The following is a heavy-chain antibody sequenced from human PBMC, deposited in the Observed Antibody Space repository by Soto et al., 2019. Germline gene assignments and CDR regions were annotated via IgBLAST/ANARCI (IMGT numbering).Heavy chain of an antibody. J-gene: IGHJ3*02. D-gene: IGHD1-26*01. V-gene: IGHV4-59*01. CDR3: AREGGGSYGAFDI. Sequence: PSETLSLTCPFFGCSIGSYYWSWVRRPPGKGLEWIGYVYNSGSTTYSPSFKSRVTISVDTSKNQFSLKLTSVTAADTAVYYCAREGGGSYGAFDIWGQGTMVT. CDR1: GCSIGSYY. CDR2: VYNSGST.